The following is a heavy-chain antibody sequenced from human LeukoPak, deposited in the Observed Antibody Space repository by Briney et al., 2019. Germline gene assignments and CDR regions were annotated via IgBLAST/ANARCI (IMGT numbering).Heavy chain of an antibody. CDR2: IYYSGST. CDR1: GGCISRGYYY. D-gene: IGHD6-13*01. Sequence: PSHTLSVTCPVSGGCISRGYYYWIWMRQPPGKGLEGMGYIYYSGSTHYNPSLKSRVAISVDTSKNQCSLKLSSVTAADTAVYYCASPGHSGAAGINYWGQGTLVTVSS. CDR3: ASPGHSGAAGINY. J-gene: IGHJ4*02. V-gene: IGHV4-30-4*01.